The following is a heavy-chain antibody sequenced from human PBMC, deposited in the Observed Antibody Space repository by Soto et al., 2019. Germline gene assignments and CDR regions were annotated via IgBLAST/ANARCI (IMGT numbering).Heavy chain of an antibody. J-gene: IGHJ4*02. CDR3: APHTLDTGMPSGY. V-gene: IGHV1-18*01. CDR1: GYTFTNYG. CDR2: IGGYEGNT. Sequence: GASVKVSCKASGYTFTNYGVSWVRQAPGQGLEWMGWIGGYEGNTNYAQKLQGRVTLTTDTSTSTAYMELRSLRSDDTAVYYCAPHTLDTGMPSGYWGQGTLVTVSS. D-gene: IGHD5-18*01.